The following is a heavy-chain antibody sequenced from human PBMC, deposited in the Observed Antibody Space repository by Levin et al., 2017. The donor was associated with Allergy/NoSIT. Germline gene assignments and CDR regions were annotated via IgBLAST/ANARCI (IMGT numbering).Heavy chain of an antibody. CDR3: ARSSLEWLSFDAFDI. D-gene: IGHD3-3*01. CDR1: GFTFSRYA. J-gene: IGHJ3*02. V-gene: IGHV3-30-3*01. CDR2: ISYDGTNK. Sequence: GGSLRLSCVASGFTFSRYAMHWVRQAPGKGLEWVSVISYDGTNKYYADSVEGRFTISRDNCKNTLYLQMNSLRAEDTAVYYCARSSLEWLSFDAFDIWGQGTMVTVSS.